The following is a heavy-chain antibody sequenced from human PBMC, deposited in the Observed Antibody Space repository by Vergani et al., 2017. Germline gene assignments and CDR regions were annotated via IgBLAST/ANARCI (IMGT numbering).Heavy chain of an antibody. CDR1: GFALNRHA. Sequence: QVQLVESGGGVVQPGTSLRLSCVVSGFALNRHAMYWVRQAPGKGLEWVVGISFDGTNEYYPDLVKGRFTISRDNAKNSLYLQMNSLRAEDTALYYCAKGPKPNNWGGYAFDIWGQGTMVTVSS. CDR2: ISFDGTNE. J-gene: IGHJ3*02. CDR3: AKGPKPNNWGGYAFDI. V-gene: IGHV3-30*18. D-gene: IGHD7-27*01.